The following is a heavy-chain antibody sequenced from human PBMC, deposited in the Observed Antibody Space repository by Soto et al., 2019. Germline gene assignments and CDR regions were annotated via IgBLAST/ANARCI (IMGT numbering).Heavy chain of an antibody. V-gene: IGHV1-3*04. CDR2: INTGNGNT. D-gene: IGHD5-12*01. J-gene: IGHJ5*02. Sequence: ASVKVSCKASGLTSTTYAIHWVRQAPGQGLEWMGWINTGNGNTRYSQRFLGRVSLTTDTSASTASMDLSSLTSEDTAVYYCARAISGYVTWGQGTLVTVSS. CDR1: GLTSTTYA. CDR3: ARAISGYVT.